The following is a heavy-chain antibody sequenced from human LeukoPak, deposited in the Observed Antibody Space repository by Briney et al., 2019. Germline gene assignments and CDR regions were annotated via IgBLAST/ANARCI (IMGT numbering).Heavy chain of an antibody. V-gene: IGHV3-21*01. Sequence: GGSLRLSCAASGFTVSSYSMNWVRQAPGKGLEWVSSISSSSSYIYYADSVKGRFTISRDNAKNSLYLQMNSLRAEDTAVYYCARDPTTHCSGGSCPNAFDIWGQGTMVTVSS. CDR2: ISSSSSYI. J-gene: IGHJ3*02. CDR3: ARDPTTHCSGGSCPNAFDI. CDR1: GFTVSSYS. D-gene: IGHD2-15*01.